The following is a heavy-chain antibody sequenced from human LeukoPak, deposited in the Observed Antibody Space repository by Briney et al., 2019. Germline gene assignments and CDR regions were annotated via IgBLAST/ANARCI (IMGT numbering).Heavy chain of an antibody. D-gene: IGHD5-18*01. CDR2: IDPIDSYT. J-gene: IGHJ4*02. V-gene: IGHV5-10-1*01. CDR1: GYTLTSYW. Sequence: GESLKISCKGSGYTLTSYWITWVRQMPGKGLEWMGGIDPIDSYTTYSPSFQGHVTISADKSIATVYLQWSSLKASDTAMYYCARARVDTAMADFDYWGQGTLVTVSS. CDR3: ARARVDTAMADFDY.